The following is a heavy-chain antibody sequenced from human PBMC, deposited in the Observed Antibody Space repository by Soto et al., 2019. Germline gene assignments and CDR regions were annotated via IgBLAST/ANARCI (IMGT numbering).Heavy chain of an antibody. CDR3: ARDIVATIRDASYYYYGMDV. V-gene: IGHV1-18*01. CDR2: ISAYNGNT. J-gene: IGHJ6*02. Sequence: ASVKVCCKASGYTFTSYGISWVRQDPGQGLEWMGWISAYNGNTNYAQKLQGRVTMTTDTSTSTAYMELRSLRSDDTAVYYCARDIVATIRDASYYYYGMDVWGQGTTVTVSS. CDR1: GYTFTSYG. D-gene: IGHD5-12*01.